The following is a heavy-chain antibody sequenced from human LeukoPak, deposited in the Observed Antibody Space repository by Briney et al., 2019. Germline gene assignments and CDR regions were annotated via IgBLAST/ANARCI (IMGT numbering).Heavy chain of an antibody. V-gene: IGHV4-39*02. CDR2: IYYSGST. Sequence: SETLSLTCTVSGDSISSSSYYWGWIRQPPGKGLEWIGSIYYSGSTYYNPSLKSRVTISVDTSKNQFSLKLSSVTAADTAVYYCARDRAFTVTTDYYYYMDVWGKGTTVTVSS. CDR3: ARDRAFTVTTDYYYYMDV. CDR1: GDSISSSSYY. J-gene: IGHJ6*03. D-gene: IGHD4-17*01.